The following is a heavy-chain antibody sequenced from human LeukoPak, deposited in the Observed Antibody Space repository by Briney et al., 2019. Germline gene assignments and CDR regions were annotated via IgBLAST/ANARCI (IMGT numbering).Heavy chain of an antibody. D-gene: IGHD3-10*01. V-gene: IGHV1-69*13. J-gene: IGHJ5*02. CDR1: GGTFSNYA. Sequence: SVKVSCKASGGTFSNYAISWVRQAPGQGLEWMGGIIPIFGTANYAQKFQGRVTITADESTSTAYMELSSLRSEDTAVYYCARGKSPGTMVRGFFSNRGGWFDPWGQGTLVTVSS. CDR3: ARGKSPGTMVRGFFSNRGGWFDP. CDR2: IIPIFGTA.